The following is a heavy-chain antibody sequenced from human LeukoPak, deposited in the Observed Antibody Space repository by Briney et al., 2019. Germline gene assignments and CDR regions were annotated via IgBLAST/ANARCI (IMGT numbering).Heavy chain of an antibody. CDR1: GGSISGYY. CDR2: IYYSGST. V-gene: IGHV4-59*12. J-gene: IGHJ3*02. Sequence: SETLSLTCTVSGGSISGYYWSWIRQPPGKGLEWIGYIYYSGSTNYNPSLKSRVTISVDTSKNQFSLKLSSVTAADTAVYYCARRPPPRIVGAKGAFDIWGQGTMVTVSS. D-gene: IGHD1-26*01. CDR3: ARRPPPRIVGAKGAFDI.